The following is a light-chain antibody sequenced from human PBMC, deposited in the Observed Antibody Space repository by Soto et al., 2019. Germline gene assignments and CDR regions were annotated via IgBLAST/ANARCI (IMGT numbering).Light chain of an antibody. CDR1: SSDVGAHNY. CDR3: SSYADGNNWV. J-gene: IGLJ3*02. V-gene: IGLV2-8*01. CDR2: DVN. Sequence: QSALTQPPSASGSPGQSLTISCTGTSSDVGAHNYVSWYQQNPGKAPKLMLYDVNKRPSGVPDRFSGSKSGNTASLTVSGLQAEDEADYYCSSYADGNNWVFGGGTKLTVL.